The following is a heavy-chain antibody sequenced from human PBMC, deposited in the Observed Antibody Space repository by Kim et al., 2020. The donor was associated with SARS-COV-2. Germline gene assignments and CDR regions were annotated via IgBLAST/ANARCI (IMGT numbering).Heavy chain of an antibody. Sequence: LKSRVTISVDTSKNQFSLKLTSLSAADTAVYYCARRKSAYFDFWSGYYMDYWGQGTLVTVSS. D-gene: IGHD3-3*01. J-gene: IGHJ4*02. CDR3: ARRKSAYFDFWSGYYMDY. V-gene: IGHV4-34*01.